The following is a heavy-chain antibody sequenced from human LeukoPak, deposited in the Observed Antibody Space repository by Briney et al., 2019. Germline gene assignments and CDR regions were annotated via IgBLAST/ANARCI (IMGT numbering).Heavy chain of an antibody. CDR3: ARSLQGYGSGSLGPDY. Sequence: GESLKISCKGSGYSFTSYWIGWVRQIPGKGLEWMGIIYPGDSDTRYSPSFQGQVTISADKSISTAYLQWSSLKASDTAMYYCARSLQGYGSGSLGPDYWGQGTLVTVSS. J-gene: IGHJ4*02. V-gene: IGHV5-51*01. D-gene: IGHD3-10*01. CDR1: GYSFTSYW. CDR2: IYPGDSDT.